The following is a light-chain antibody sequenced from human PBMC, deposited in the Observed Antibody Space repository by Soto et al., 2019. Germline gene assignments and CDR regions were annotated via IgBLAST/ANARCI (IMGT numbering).Light chain of an antibody. Sequence: QAVVTQPASVSGSPGQSITISCTGTSSDVGGYNYVSWYQQHPGKAPKLMIYEVTNRPSGVSNRFSGSKSGNTASLTISGLQAEDEADYYCSSYTSSSTLVVFGGGTKLPVL. V-gene: IGLV2-14*01. CDR2: EVT. CDR3: SSYTSSSTLVV. J-gene: IGLJ2*01. CDR1: SSDVGGYNY.